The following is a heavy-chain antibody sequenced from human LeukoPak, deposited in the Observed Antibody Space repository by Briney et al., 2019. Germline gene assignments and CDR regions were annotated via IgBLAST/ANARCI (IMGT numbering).Heavy chain of an antibody. CDR2: ISGSGGST. D-gene: IGHD2-2*01. Sequence: AGGSLRLSCAASGFTFSSYAMSWVRQAPGKGLEWVSAISGSGGSTYYADSVKGRFTISRDNSKNTLYLQMNSLRAEDTAVYYCAKESVKYQLLGYFDYWGQGTLVTVSS. V-gene: IGHV3-23*01. J-gene: IGHJ4*02. CDR3: AKESVKYQLLGYFDY. CDR1: GFTFSSYA.